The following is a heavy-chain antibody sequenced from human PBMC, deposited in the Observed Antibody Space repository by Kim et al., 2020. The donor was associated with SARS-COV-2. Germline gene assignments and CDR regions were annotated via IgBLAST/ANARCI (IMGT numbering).Heavy chain of an antibody. CDR2: IYYSGST. CDR1: GGSISSGGYY. Sequence: SETLSLTCTVSGGSISSGGYYWSWIRQHPGKGLEWIGYIYYSGSTYYNPSLKSRLTISVVPSKNQFSLKLSSVTAADTAAYYCAAEGSGYYHFDYWGQGTLVTVSS. J-gene: IGHJ4*02. D-gene: IGHD3-3*01. V-gene: IGHV4-31*03. CDR3: AAEGSGYYHFDY.